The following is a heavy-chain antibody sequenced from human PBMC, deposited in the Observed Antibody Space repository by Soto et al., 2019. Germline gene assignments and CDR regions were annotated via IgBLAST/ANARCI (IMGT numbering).Heavy chain of an antibody. CDR1: GLTFSDYY. Sequence: KAGGSLRLSCAASGLTFSDYYMSWIRQAPGKGLEWVSYISSSGSTIYYADSVKGRFTISRDNAKNSLYLQMNGLRADDTAVYYCARNPLHYGSGFDYWGQGTLVTVYS. CDR3: ARNPLHYGSGFDY. D-gene: IGHD3-10*01. V-gene: IGHV3-11*01. J-gene: IGHJ4*02. CDR2: ISSSGSTI.